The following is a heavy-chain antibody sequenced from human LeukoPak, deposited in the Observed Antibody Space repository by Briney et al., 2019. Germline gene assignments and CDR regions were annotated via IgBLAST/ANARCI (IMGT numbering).Heavy chain of an antibody. CDR2: IRYDGIYK. Sequence: PGGSLRLSXAASGFTFNNYGMHWVRQAPGKGLERVAFIRYDGIYKYYADSVKGRFTISSDNSKNTLYLQMNSLRAEDTAVYYCAKDCCTYKPLIYYSDYWGQGTLVTVSS. CDR1: GFTFNNYG. CDR3: AKDCCTYKPLIYYSDY. V-gene: IGHV3-30*02. D-gene: IGHD2-8*01. J-gene: IGHJ4*02.